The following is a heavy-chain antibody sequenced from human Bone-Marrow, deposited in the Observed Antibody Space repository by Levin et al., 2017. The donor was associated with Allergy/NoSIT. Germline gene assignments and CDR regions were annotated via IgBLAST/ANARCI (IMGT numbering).Heavy chain of an antibody. D-gene: IGHD3-22*01. CDR2: ISGSGGST. J-gene: IGHJ4*02. Sequence: LSLTCAASGFTFSSYAMSWVRQAPGKGLEWVSAISGSGGSTYYADSVKGRFTISRDNSKNTLYLQMNSLRAEDTAVYYCAKDMRYYDSSGYYKYWGQGTLVTVSS. CDR1: GFTFSSYA. CDR3: AKDMRYYDSSGYYKY. V-gene: IGHV3-23*01.